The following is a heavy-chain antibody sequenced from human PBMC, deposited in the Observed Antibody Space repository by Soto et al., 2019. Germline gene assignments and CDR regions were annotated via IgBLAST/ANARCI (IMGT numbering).Heavy chain of an antibody. CDR2: ISSSSSSYI. V-gene: IGHV3-21*01. Sequence: GGSLRLSCAASGFIFSSYSMNWVRQAPGKGLEWVSSISSSSSSYIYYADSVKGRFTISRDNAKNSLYLQMNSLRAEDTAVYYCARVTRGIAVAGARPFDYWGQGTLVTVSS. J-gene: IGHJ4*02. CDR3: ARVTRGIAVAGARPFDY. CDR1: GFIFSSYS. D-gene: IGHD6-19*01.